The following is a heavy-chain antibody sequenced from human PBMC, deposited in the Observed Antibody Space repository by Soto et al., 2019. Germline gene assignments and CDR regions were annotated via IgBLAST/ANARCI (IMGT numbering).Heavy chain of an antibody. J-gene: IGHJ6*03. CDR1: GFTFDQYT. CDR3: AKEMITFGDFNYYYMDV. D-gene: IGHD3-16*01. Sequence: EVQLVESGGGLVQPGRSLRLACAASGFTFDQYTMHWVRQAPGKGLEWVSSITWHSGTIGYADSVKGRFTISRDNAKNSLYLQMISLRGEDTALYYCAKEMITFGDFNYYYMDVWGNGTTVTLSS. CDR2: ITWHSGTI. V-gene: IGHV3-9*01.